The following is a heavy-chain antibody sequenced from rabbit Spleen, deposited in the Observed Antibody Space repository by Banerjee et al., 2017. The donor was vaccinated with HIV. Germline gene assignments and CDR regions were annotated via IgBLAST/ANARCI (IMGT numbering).Heavy chain of an antibody. CDR1: GFSFSNKAV. Sequence: QEQLVEYGGDLVQPEGSLTLTCKASGFSFSNKAVMCWVRQAPGKGLEWIACINAVTGKAVYASWAKGRFTCSKTSSTTVTLQMTSLTVADTATYFCARDTGSSFSSYGMDLWGQGTLVTVS. CDR3: ARDTGSSFSSYGMDL. J-gene: IGHJ6*01. V-gene: IGHV1S45*01. D-gene: IGHD8-1*01. CDR2: INAVTGKA.